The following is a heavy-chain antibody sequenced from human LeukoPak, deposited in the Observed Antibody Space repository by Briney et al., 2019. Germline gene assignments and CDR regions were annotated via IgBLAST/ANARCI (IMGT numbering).Heavy chain of an antibody. Sequence: GGSLRLSCVPSGFSFSNYAMSWVRQAPGKGLEWVSAISGGGDSTYYTDSVKGRFTISRDTSKNTLYLQMNSLRAEDTAVYYCAKDRARGGATDFDYWGQGALVTVSS. CDR3: AKDRARGGATDFDY. V-gene: IGHV3-23*01. J-gene: IGHJ4*02. CDR1: GFSFSNYA. D-gene: IGHD3-16*01. CDR2: ISGGGDST.